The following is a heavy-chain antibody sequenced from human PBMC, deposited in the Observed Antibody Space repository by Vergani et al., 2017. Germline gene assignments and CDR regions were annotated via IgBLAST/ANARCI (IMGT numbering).Heavy chain of an antibody. V-gene: IGHV3-21*01. J-gene: IGHJ6*02. Sequence: EVQLVESGGGLVKPGGSLRLSCAASGFTFSSYSMNWVRQAPGKGLEWVSSISSSSYIYYADSVKGRFTISRDNAKNSLYLQMNSLRAEDTAVYYCARDLRSGSYYYYYGMDVWGQGTTVTVSS. CDR2: ISSSSYI. CDR3: ARDLRSGSYYYYYGMDV. D-gene: IGHD1-26*01. CDR1: GFTFSSYS.